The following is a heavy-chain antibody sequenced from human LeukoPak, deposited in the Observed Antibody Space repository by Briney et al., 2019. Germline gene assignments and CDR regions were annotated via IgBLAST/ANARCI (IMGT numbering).Heavy chain of an antibody. Sequence: SETLSLTCTVSGGSITGYYWSWIRQAPGKGLEWIGHICSSGSTNYNPSLKSRVTMSVDTSKNQFSLRLSSVTAADTAMYYCARLWFGELLPMDNWGQGTLVTVSS. D-gene: IGHD3-10*01. V-gene: IGHV4-59*08. J-gene: IGHJ4*02. CDR1: GGSITGYY. CDR2: ICSSGST. CDR3: ARLWFGELLPMDN.